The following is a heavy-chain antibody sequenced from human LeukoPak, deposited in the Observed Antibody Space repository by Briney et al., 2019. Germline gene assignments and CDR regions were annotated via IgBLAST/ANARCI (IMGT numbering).Heavy chain of an antibody. CDR3: AREDSESSDYYYVY. V-gene: IGHV4-59*12. CDR2: IYYSGST. CDR1: GGSISSYY. D-gene: IGHD3-22*01. Sequence: SETLSLTCTVSGGSISSYYWSWIRQPPGKGLEWIGYIYYSGSTNYNPSLKSRVTISVDTSKNQFSLKPSSVTAADTAVYYCAREDSESSDYYYVYWGQGTLVTVSS. J-gene: IGHJ4*02.